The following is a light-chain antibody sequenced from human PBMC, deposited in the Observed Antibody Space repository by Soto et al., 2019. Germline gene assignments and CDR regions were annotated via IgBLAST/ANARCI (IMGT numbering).Light chain of an antibody. CDR3: HQYGSSPQT. J-gene: IGKJ1*01. V-gene: IGKV3-20*01. Sequence: EIVLTQSPGTLSLSPGERATLSCRASQSISYYYLAWYQQRPGQAPRLLVSTASHRPAGIPDRFSGSGSGTDFTLIISRPEPEDFAVYYCHQYGSSPQTFGQGTTVEIK. CDR2: TAS. CDR1: QSISYYY.